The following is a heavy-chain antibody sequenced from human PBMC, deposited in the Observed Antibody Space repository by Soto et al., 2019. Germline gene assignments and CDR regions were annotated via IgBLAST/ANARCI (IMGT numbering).Heavy chain of an antibody. Sequence: GASVKVSCKASGYSFTNNDVSWVRQATGQGLEWMGWMNPGSGDTGYAQKFQGRVTMTRDISIATAYMELSSLRSDDTAIYYCAGMETFGSFNWFGPLGQGTLVTVSS. CDR1: GYSFTNND. D-gene: IGHD3-10*01. CDR3: AGMETFGSFNWFGP. J-gene: IGHJ5*02. CDR2: MNPGSGDT. V-gene: IGHV1-8*01.